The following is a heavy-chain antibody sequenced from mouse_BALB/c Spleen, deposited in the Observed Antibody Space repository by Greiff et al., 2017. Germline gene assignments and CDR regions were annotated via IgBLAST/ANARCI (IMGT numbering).Heavy chain of an antibody. CDR2: ISSGGSYT. D-gene: IGHD2-2*01. Sequence: EVKVIESGGDLVKPGGSLKLSCAASGFTFSSYGMSWVRQTPDKRLEWVATISSGGSYTYYPDSVKGRFTISRDNAKNTLYLQMSSLKSEDTAMYYCARHRGYDQAWFAYWGQGTLVTVSA. J-gene: IGHJ3*01. CDR1: GFTFSSYG. V-gene: IGHV5-6*01. CDR3: ARHRGYDQAWFAY.